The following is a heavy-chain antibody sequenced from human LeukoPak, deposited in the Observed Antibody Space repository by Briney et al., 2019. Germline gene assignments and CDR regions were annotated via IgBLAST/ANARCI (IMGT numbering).Heavy chain of an antibody. CDR1: GFTFSNYA. D-gene: IGHD3-10*01. V-gene: IGHV3-23*01. CDR2: IGRGGGNT. J-gene: IGHJ4*02. Sequence: GGSLRLSCSASGFTFSNYAMTWVRQAQGEGLQWVSAIGRGGGNTYYADSVKGRFTISRDNSKNTLYLQLNSLRAEDTAVYYCAKGDSQETGSYYSDYWGQGTLVTVSS. CDR3: AKGDSQETGSYYSDY.